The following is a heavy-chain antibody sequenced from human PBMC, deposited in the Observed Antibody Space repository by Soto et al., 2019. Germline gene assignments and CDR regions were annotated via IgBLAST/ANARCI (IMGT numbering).Heavy chain of an antibody. CDR3: AKDLYYCRSTSCSSAYIFDY. CDR2: VSYDGSNK. Sequence: QVQLVESGGGVVQPGRSLRLSCAASGFTFSSYGMHWVRQAPGKGLEWVAVVSYDGSNKYYADSVKGRFTISRDNSKNTLYLQMNCLRAEDTAVYYCAKDLYYCRSTSCSSAYIFDYWGQGTLVTVSS. D-gene: IGHD2-2*01. V-gene: IGHV3-30*18. J-gene: IGHJ4*02. CDR1: GFTFSSYG.